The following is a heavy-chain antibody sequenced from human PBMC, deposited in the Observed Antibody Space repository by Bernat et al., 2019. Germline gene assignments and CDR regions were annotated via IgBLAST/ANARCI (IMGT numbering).Heavy chain of an antibody. CDR1: GFTFSSYA. CDR2: ISGSGGST. J-gene: IGHJ3*02. D-gene: IGHD6-19*01. CDR3: AKVRSHWLVNSWRRAAFDI. Sequence: EVQLVESGGGLVQPGGSLRLSCAASGFTFSSYAMSWVRQAPGKGLEWVSAISGSGGSTYYADSVKGRFTISRDNSKNTLYLQMNSLRAEDTAVYYCAKVRSHWLVNSWRRAAFDIWGQGTMVTVSS. V-gene: IGHV3-23*04.